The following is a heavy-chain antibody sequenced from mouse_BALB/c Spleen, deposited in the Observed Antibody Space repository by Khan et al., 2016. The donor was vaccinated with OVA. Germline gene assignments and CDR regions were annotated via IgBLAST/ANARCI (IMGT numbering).Heavy chain of an antibody. CDR1: GYTFTDYY. V-gene: IGHV1-77*01. Sequence: QVQLKQSGTELARPGASVKLSCKASGYTFTDYYITWVKQRTGQGLEWIGEIYPGSGNIYYNENFKGKATLTADKSSSTAYIHLSSLTSEDSAVYCCARVDTTSLDCWGHGTTLTVSS. CDR2: IYPGSGNI. D-gene: IGHD4-1*02. CDR3: ARVDTTSLDC. J-gene: IGHJ2*01.